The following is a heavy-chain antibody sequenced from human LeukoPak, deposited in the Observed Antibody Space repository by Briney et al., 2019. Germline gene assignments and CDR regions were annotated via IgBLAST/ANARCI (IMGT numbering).Heavy chain of an antibody. D-gene: IGHD3-10*01. J-gene: IGHJ5*02. V-gene: IGHV4-34*01. Sequence: SETLSLTCAVYGGSFSGCYWSWIRQPPGKGLEWIGEINHSGSTNYNPSLKSRVTISVDTSKNQFSLKLSSVTAADTAVYYCARGPYGSGTLRSRNWFDPWGQGTLVTVSS. CDR2: INHSGST. CDR3: ARGPYGSGTLRSRNWFDP. CDR1: GGSFSGCY.